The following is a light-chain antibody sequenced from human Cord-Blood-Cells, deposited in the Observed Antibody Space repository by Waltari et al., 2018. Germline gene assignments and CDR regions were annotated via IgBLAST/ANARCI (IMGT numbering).Light chain of an antibody. CDR1: NFGGKR. CDR2: DDS. CDR3: QVWDSSSDHYV. J-gene: IGLJ1*01. Sequence: SYVLTHPPPVSVAPGKPARITSGRNNFGGKRVHLYQHKTVQAPVLVFYDDSDRPPGIPARLSGSNSGKTATLTISRVEAGDEADYYCQVWDSSSDHYVFGNGTKVTVL. V-gene: IGLV3-21*03.